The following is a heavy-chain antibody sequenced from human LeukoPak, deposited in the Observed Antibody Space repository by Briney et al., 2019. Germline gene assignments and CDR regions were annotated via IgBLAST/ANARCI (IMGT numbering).Heavy chain of an antibody. CDR3: AKVPELVRNSDY. V-gene: IGHV3-30*02. D-gene: IGHD6-13*01. J-gene: IGHJ4*02. CDR1: GFTFSSYG. Sequence: GSLRLSCAASGFTFSSYGMHWFRQAPGKGLEWVAFIRYDGSNKYYADSVKGRFTISRDNSKNTLYLQMNSLRAEDTAVYYCAKVPELVRNSDYWGQGTLVTVSS. CDR2: IRYDGSNK.